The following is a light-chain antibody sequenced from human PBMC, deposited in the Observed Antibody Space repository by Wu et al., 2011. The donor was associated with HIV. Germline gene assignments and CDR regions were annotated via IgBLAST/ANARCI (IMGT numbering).Light chain of an antibody. CDR1: QSVSSY. Sequence: EIVLTQSPGTLSLSPGERATLSCWATQSVSSYLAWYQHKPGQPPRLLIFDASNRATGIPARFSGGGSGTDFTLTISSLEPEDFAVYYCQQRSNWPPVFTFGQGTRLEIK. CDR2: DAS. J-gene: IGKJ5*01. CDR3: QQRSNWPPVFT. V-gene: IGKV3-11*01.